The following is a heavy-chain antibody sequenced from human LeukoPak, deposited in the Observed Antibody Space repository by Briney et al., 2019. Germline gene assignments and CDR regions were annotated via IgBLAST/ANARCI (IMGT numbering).Heavy chain of an antibody. V-gene: IGHV3-15*01. CDR1: GFTFTKAW. Sequence: RGSLRLSCAASGFTFTKAWMRSVRQAPQKRLEWVGHIKSRTDGGTTDYAAPVKGRFSISRDDSKNTLYLQMNSLKTEDTAVYYCTTDEWEWGQGTLVTVSS. D-gene: IGHD1-26*01. J-gene: IGHJ4*02. CDR3: TTDEWE. CDR2: IKSRTDGGTT.